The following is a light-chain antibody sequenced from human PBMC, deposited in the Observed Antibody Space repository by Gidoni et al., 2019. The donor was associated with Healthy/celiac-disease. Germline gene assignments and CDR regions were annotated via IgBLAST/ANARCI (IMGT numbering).Light chain of an antibody. Sequence: EIVMTQSPDSRAVSLVERATITCKSRQSFLYSSNNNTYLAWYQQKPGQPPKLLISWASTRESGVPDRFSGSGAGTDFTLTISSLQAEDVAVYYCQQYYSTPLTFGGGTKVEIK. CDR3: QQYYSTPLT. J-gene: IGKJ4*01. V-gene: IGKV4-1*01. CDR1: QSFLYSSNNNTY. CDR2: WAS.